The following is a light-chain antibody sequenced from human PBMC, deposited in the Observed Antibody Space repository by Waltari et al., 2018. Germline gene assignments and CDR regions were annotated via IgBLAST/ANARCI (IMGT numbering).Light chain of an antibody. Sequence: IVLPQSPATLSLSPGERATLSCRASQSVSSYLAWYQQMPGQAPSLLIHSASNRATGIPARFSGSGSGTDFTLTISSLEPEDFAVYYCQQRSNWPRTFGQGTKVEIK. CDR2: SAS. CDR1: QSVSSY. V-gene: IGKV3-11*01. J-gene: IGKJ1*01. CDR3: QQRSNWPRT.